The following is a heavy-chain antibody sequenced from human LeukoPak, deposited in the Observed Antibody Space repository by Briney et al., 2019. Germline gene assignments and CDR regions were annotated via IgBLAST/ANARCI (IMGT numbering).Heavy chain of an antibody. D-gene: IGHD3-16*02. CDR1: GFTVSSNY. Sequence: GGSLRLSCAASGFTVSSNYMSWVRQAPGKGLEWVSVIYSGGSTYYADSVKGRFTISRDNSKNTLYLQMNSLRAEDTAVYYCARVGRMITFGGVIVLPDDAFDIWGQGTMVTVSS. J-gene: IGHJ3*02. CDR2: IYSGGST. CDR3: ARVGRMITFGGVIVLPDDAFDI. V-gene: IGHV3-53*01.